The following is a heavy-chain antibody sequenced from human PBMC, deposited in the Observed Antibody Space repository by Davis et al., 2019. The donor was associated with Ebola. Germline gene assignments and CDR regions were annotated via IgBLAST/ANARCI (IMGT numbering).Heavy chain of an antibody. V-gene: IGHV7-4-1*02. CDR1: GYTFTNYG. CDR3: ARSNWGLDY. D-gene: IGHD7-27*01. Sequence: ASVKVSCKASGYTFTNYGVSWVRQVPGQGLEWMGWINTNTGNPTYAQDFTGRFVFSLDTSVSTAYLQISSLKAEDTAVYYCARSNWGLDYWGQGTLVTVSS. CDR2: INTNTGNP. J-gene: IGHJ4*02.